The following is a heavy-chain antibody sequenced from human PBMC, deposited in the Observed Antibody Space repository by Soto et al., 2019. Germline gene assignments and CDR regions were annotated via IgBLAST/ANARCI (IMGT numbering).Heavy chain of an antibody. CDR2: ISAYNGNT. Sequence: ASVKVSCKASGYTFTSYGISWVRQAPGQGLEWMGWISAYNGNTNYAQKLQGRVTMTTVTSTSTAYMELRSLRSDDTAVYYCARGGPRYSGYDSANDAFDIWGQGTMVTVSS. V-gene: IGHV1-18*01. CDR1: GYTFTSYG. CDR3: ARGGPRYSGYDSANDAFDI. D-gene: IGHD5-12*01. J-gene: IGHJ3*02.